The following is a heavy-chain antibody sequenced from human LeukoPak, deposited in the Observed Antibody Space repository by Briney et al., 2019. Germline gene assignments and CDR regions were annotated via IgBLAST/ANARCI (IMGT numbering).Heavy chain of an antibody. Sequence: GGSLRLSCAASGFTFSSYWMHWVRQAPGKGLVWVSRINTDGSSTSYADSVKGRFTISRDNAKNTLYLQMNSLRAEDTAVYYCARDVYDSGRGAFDILGQGTMVTVSS. CDR3: ARDVYDSGRGAFDI. V-gene: IGHV3-74*01. D-gene: IGHD3-10*01. CDR2: INTDGSST. J-gene: IGHJ3*02. CDR1: GFTFSSYW.